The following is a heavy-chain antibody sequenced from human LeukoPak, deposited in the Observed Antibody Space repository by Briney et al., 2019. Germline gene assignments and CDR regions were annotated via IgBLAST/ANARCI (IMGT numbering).Heavy chain of an antibody. D-gene: IGHD3-22*01. V-gene: IGHV3-21*01. CDR3: ARVRRAYYDSSGSDDAFDI. J-gene: IGHJ3*02. CDR2: ISSSSSYI. CDR1: GFTFSSYA. Sequence: GGSLRLSCAASGFTFSSYAMSWVRQAPGKGLEWVSSISSSSSYIYYADSVKGRFTISRDNAKNSLYLQVNSLRAEDTAVCYCARVRRAYYDSSGSDDAFDIWGQGTMVTVSS.